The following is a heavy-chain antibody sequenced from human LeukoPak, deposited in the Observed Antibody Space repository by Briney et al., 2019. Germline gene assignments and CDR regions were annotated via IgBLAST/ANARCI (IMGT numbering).Heavy chain of an antibody. CDR3: AKDRNPIAVAGTFDY. J-gene: IGHJ4*02. V-gene: IGHV3-23*01. Sequence: PGGPLRLSCTASGFTFSTYWMSWVRQAPGKGLEWVSAISGSGGSTYYADSVKGRFTISRDNSKNTLYLQMNSLRAEDTAVYYCAKDRNPIAVAGTFDYWGQGTLVTVSS. D-gene: IGHD6-19*01. CDR1: GFTFSTYW. CDR2: ISGSGGST.